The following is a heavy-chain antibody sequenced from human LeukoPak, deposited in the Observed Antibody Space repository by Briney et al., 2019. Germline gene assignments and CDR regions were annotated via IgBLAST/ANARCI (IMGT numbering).Heavy chain of an antibody. CDR2: ISYGGTT. V-gene: IGHV4-39*01. CDR3: ARRLNKHSSTSHFIDY. J-gene: IGHJ4*02. CDR1: GGSIRSSSYF. D-gene: IGHD1/OR15-1a*01. Sequence: SETLSLTCTVSGGSIRSSSYFLAWIRQPPGKGLEWIGSISYGGTTYYNASLESRLTISVDRSKNQLSLSLSSVIATDTAVYYCARRLNKHSSTSHFIDYWGQGTLVSVSS.